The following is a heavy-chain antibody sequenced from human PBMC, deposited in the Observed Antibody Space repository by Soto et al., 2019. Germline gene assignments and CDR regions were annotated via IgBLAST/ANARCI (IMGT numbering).Heavy chain of an antibody. CDR2: IYYSGST. CDR3: VAQWLDPYYFDY. V-gene: IGHV4-31*03. J-gene: IGHJ4*02. CDR1: GGSISSGGYY. D-gene: IGHD6-19*01. Sequence: SETLSLTCTVSGGSISSGGYYWSWIRQHPGKGLEWIGYIYYSGSTYYNPSLKSRVTISVDTSKNQFSLKLSSVTAADTAVYYCVAQWLDPYYFDYWGQGTLVTVSS.